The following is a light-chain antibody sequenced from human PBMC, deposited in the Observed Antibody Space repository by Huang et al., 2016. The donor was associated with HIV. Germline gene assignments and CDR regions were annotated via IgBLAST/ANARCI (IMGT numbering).Light chain of an antibody. CDR2: GVS. V-gene: IGKV3-20*01. CDR3: QQYDSSPGT. Sequence: EIVLTQSPGTLSLSPGERATLSCRASQSVSSGYFAWYQKRPGQAHRLLIFGVSTRATGIPDRFRGSGSGTDFTLTISRLEPEDFAVYYCQQYDSSPGTFGQGTKVEIK. J-gene: IGKJ1*01. CDR1: QSVSSGY.